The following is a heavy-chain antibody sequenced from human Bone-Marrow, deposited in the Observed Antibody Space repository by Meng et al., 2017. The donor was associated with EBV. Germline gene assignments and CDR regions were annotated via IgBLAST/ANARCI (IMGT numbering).Heavy chain of an antibody. J-gene: IGHJ5*02. V-gene: IGHV1-69*01. CDR2: IIPMSGTP. CDR3: AKTGVNFDP. CDR1: GYPFTNYA. D-gene: IGHD7-27*01. Sequence: QVQLVQSGAEVKKPXSSVKVSCKTSGYPFTNYAINWVRQAPGQGLEWVGGIIPMSGTPKYSQNFQDRVTITADESTATVYMEMRGLRSEDMAIYYCAKTGVNFDPWGQGTLVTVSS.